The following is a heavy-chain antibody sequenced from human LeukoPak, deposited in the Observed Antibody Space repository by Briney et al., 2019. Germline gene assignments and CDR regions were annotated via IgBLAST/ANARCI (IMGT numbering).Heavy chain of an antibody. CDR2: IYPGDSDT. V-gene: IGHV5-51*01. D-gene: IGHD1-26*01. CDR3: ARQAYTGSYGGDFDY. Sequence: GESLKISCKGSGYSFTSYWIGWVRQMPGKGLEWMGIIYPGDSDTRYSPSFQGQVTISADKSISTAYLQWSSLKASDTAMYYCARQAYTGSYGGDFDYWGQGTLVTISS. CDR1: GYSFTSYW. J-gene: IGHJ4*02.